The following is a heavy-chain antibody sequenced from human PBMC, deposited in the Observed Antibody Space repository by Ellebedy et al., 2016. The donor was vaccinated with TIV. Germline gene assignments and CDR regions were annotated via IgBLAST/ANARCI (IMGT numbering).Heavy chain of an antibody. CDR3: ARKVPAPTTVPPNWYFDL. CDR1: GFTFSNYG. V-gene: IGHV3-23*01. J-gene: IGHJ2*01. D-gene: IGHD4-17*01. Sequence: GESLKISCAASGFTFSNYGINWVRQTPGKGLEWVSHISGGGANTYYADSVKGRFTISRDTSKNTLYLQMNSLRVEDTAVYYCARKVPAPTTVPPNWYFDLWGRGTLVTVSS. CDR2: ISGGGANT.